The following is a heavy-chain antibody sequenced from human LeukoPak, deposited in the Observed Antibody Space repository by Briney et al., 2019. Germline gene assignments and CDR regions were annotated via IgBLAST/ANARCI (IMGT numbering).Heavy chain of an antibody. Sequence: GGSLRLSCAASGFTFSDYAIHWVRQAPGKGLELVSAISYDGSSQYYADSLKGRLTVSRDNSKNTVYLQMNSLRAEDSAVYYCARPQGGRQLWLHYDYWGQGTQVTVSS. CDR2: ISYDGSSQ. J-gene: IGHJ4*02. V-gene: IGHV3-30-3*01. CDR3: ARPQGGRQLWLHYDY. D-gene: IGHD5-18*01. CDR1: GFTFSDYA.